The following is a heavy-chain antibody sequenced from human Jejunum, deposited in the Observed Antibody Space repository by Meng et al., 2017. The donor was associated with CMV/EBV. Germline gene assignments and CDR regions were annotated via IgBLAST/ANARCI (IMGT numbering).Heavy chain of an antibody. V-gene: IGHV4-4*07. CDR2: INTSGST. Sequence: QVQLQDAGPALVNSSETLSLSSTVSSGSIASYYWPWIRQPVGKRLEWIGRINTSGSTHYNPSLKSRVTMSLDTSKNQFSLKLSSVTAADTAMYYCAKPYSDKSNFDYWGQGTLVTVSS. CDR1: SGSIASYY. D-gene: IGHD3-22*01. CDR3: AKPYSDKSNFDY. J-gene: IGHJ4*02.